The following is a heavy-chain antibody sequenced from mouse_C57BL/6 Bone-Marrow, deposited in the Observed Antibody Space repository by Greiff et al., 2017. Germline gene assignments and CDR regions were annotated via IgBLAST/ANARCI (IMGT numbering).Heavy chain of an antibody. CDR2: IYPRSGNT. CDR1: GYTFTSYG. J-gene: IGHJ3*01. V-gene: IGHV1-81*01. CDR3: ARTDCSWFAY. Sequence: QVQLKESGAELARPGASVKLSCKASGYTFTSYGISWVKQRTGQGLEWIGEIYPRSGNTYYNEKFKGKATLTADKSSSTAYMELRSLTSEDSAVYFCARTDCSWFAYWGQGTLVTVSA.